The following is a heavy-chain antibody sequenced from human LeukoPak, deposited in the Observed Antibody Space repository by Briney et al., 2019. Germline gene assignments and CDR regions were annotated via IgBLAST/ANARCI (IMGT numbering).Heavy chain of an antibody. CDR1: GGSISGFY. D-gene: IGHD1-26*01. CDR2: IHPSGST. V-gene: IGHV4-34*01. CDR3: ARNIYYASWGATFDI. J-gene: IGHJ3*02. Sequence: PSETLSLTCAVYGGSISGFYRSWIRQPPGKGLEWIGEIHPSGSTHYNPSLMSRVTMSIDTSKNQFSLKLSSVTAADTAVYYCARNIYYASWGATFDIWGQGTMVTVSS.